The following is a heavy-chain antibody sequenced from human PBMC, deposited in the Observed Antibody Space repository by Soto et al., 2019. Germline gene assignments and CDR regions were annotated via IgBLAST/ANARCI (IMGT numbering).Heavy chain of an antibody. CDR3: ARDYGSGPPDY. CDR2: IIPILGIA. CDR1: GGTFSSYT. D-gene: IGHD3-10*01. J-gene: IGHJ4*02. Sequence: ASVKVSCKASGGTFSSYTISWVRQAPGQGLEWMGRIIPILGIANYAQKFQGRVTITADKSTSTAYMELSSLRSEDTAVYYCARDYGSGPPDYWGQGTLVTVSS. V-gene: IGHV1-69*04.